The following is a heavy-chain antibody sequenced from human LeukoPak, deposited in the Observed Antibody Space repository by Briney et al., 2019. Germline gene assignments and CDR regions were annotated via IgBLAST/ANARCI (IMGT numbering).Heavy chain of an antibody. D-gene: IGHD7-27*01. CDR2: ITTSDGNT. CDR3: AKDGGLWVSAHWGDS. J-gene: IGHJ4*02. Sequence: GGSLRLSCAASGFTFSSYTMSWVRQAPGQGLEWVSTITTSDGNTYYADSVKGRFTVSRDNSKDTLFLQMNSLRAEDTAVYYCAKDGGLWVSAHWGDSWGRGTLVTVSS. V-gene: IGHV3-23*01. CDR1: GFTFSSYT.